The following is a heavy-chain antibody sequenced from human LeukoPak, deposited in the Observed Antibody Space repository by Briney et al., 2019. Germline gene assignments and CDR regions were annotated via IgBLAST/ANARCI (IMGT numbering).Heavy chain of an antibody. D-gene: IGHD2-8*01. Sequence: SETLSLTCTVSGGSISSSSYYWGWIPQPPGKGLEWIGSIYYSGSTYYNPSLKSRVTISVDTSKNQFSLKLSSVTAADTAVYYCARGPKYGIYYYYYMDVWGKGTTVTVSS. CDR3: ARGPKYGIYYYYYMDV. J-gene: IGHJ6*03. CDR1: GGSISSSSYY. V-gene: IGHV4-39*07. CDR2: IYYSGST.